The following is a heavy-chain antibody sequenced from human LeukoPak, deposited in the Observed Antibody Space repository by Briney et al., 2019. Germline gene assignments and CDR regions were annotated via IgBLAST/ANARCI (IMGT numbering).Heavy chain of an antibody. J-gene: IGHJ4*02. CDR2: INAGNGNT. CDR1: GYTFTSYA. V-gene: IGHV1-3*01. Sequence: ASVKVSCKASGYTFTSYAMHWVRQAPGQRLEWMGWINAGNGNTKYSQKFQGRVTMTEDTSTDTAYMELSSLRSEDTAVYYCATARYYYGSGSYSYYFDYWGQGTLVTVSS. D-gene: IGHD3-10*01. CDR3: ATARYYYGSGSYSYYFDY.